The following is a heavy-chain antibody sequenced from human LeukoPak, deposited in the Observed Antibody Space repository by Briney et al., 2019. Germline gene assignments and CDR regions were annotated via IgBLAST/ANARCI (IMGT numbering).Heavy chain of an antibody. CDR2: MNPDSGNT. D-gene: IGHD2-8*01. Sequence: GASVKLSRKAARYTFTSYDINWVRQAPGQGLEWRGWMNPDSGNTGCAQKFQGRVTMTRNTSINTAYMELGGLTSDDTAIYFCTRGSHRGYCTTSDCYTVDFWGQGTLVSVSS. J-gene: IGHJ4*02. CDR3: TRGSHRGYCTTSDCYTVDF. V-gene: IGHV1-8*01. CDR1: RYTFTSYD.